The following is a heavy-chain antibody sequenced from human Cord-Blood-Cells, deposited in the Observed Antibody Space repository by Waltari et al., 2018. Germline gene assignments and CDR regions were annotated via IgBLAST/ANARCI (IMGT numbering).Heavy chain of an antibody. CDR2: IYYSGST. Sequence: QVQLQESGPGLVKPSQTLSLTCTVSGGSISSGGYYWSWIRQHPGKGLEWIGYIYYSGSTYYNPSLKSRVTISVDTSKNQFSLKLSSVTAADTAVYYCARGPLDWNLYYYYYMDVWGKGTTVTVSS. CDR1: GGSISSGGYY. V-gene: IGHV4-31*03. D-gene: IGHD1-1*01. J-gene: IGHJ6*03. CDR3: ARGPLDWNLYYYYYMDV.